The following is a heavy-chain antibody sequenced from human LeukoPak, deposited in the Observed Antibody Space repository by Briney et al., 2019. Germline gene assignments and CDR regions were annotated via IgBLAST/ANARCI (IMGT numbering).Heavy chain of an antibody. V-gene: IGHV4-59*01. J-gene: IGHJ4*02. Sequence: ESMSPTTTVSGSSISSYYSSWTRKPPRKGLAWIGYIYYSGSTNYNPSLKSRVTISVDTSKNQFSLKLSSVTAADTAVYYCARGSAYCGGDCYSGWGQGTLVTVSS. CDR3: ARGSAYCGGDCYSG. CDR1: GSSISSYY. CDR2: IYYSGST. D-gene: IGHD2-21*02.